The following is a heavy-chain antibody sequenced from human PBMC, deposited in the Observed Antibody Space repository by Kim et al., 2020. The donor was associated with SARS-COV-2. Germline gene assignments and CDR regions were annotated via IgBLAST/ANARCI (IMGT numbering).Heavy chain of an antibody. J-gene: IGHJ3*02. D-gene: IGHD7-27*01. V-gene: IGHV1-45*01. CDR3: VTGAAAVNREDSFDI. Sequence: ASVKVSCKASGYSFTYRFLHWVRQAPGQAPEWMGWITPFNDKTNNAQRFQDRVTITSDRSMNTAYMELSRLTSNDTAIYYCVTGAAAVNREDSFDIWGRGTMVIVSS. CDR2: ITPFNDKT. CDR1: GYSFTYRF.